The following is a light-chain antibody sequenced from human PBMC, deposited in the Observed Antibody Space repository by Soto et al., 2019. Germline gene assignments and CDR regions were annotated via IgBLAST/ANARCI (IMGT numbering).Light chain of an antibody. CDR1: SGHSSYA. CDR3: QTWGTGPWV. Sequence: QSVLTQSPSASASLGASVKLTCTLSSGHSSYAIAWHQQQPEKGPRYLMKLNSDGSHNKGDGIPDRFSGSSSGAERYLTISSLQSEDEADYYCQTWGTGPWVFGGGTQVTVL. CDR2: LNSDGSH. J-gene: IGLJ3*02. V-gene: IGLV4-69*01.